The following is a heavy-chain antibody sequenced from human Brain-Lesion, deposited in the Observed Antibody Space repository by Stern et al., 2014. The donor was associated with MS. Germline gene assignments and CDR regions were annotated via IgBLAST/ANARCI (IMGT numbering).Heavy chain of an antibody. CDR2: SDHSGST. V-gene: IGHV4-4*02. J-gene: IGHJ4*02. D-gene: IGHD6-13*01. Sequence: QVQLQESGPGLVKPSGTLSLTCAVSGGSISSSNWWSWVRQSPGKGLEWIGESDHSGSTIYNPSLQSRVTVSVDKSKTRFPRTLRSVTAADTAVYFCARFPASRPHVFDSWGQGTLVTVSS. CDR3: ARFPASRPHVFDS. CDR1: GGSISSSNW.